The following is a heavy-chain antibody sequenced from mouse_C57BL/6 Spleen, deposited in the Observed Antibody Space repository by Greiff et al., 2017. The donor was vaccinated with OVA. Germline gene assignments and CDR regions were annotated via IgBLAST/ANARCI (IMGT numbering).Heavy chain of an antibody. J-gene: IGHJ3*01. CDR1: GYTFTDYY. CDR3: ARGAAQATVAY. V-gene: IGHV1-19*01. Sequence: VQLKQSGPVLVKPGASVKMSCKASGYTFTDYYMNWVKQSHGKSLEWIGVINPYNGGTSYNQKFKGKATLTVDKSSSTAYMELNSLTSEDSAVYYCARGAAQATVAYWGQGTLVTVSA. D-gene: IGHD3-2*02. CDR2: INPYNGGT.